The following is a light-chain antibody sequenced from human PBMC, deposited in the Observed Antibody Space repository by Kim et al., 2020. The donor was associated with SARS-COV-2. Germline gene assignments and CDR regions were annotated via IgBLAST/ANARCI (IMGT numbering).Light chain of an antibody. J-gene: IGKJ1*01. CDR1: QTMPSTS. CDR3: QHYGSSLWT. V-gene: IGKV3-20*01. Sequence: SPGERATRSCRASQTMPSTSLGWYQQKPGQAPRLLIYGTSTRATGIPDRFSGSGSGTDFSLTISRLEADDFAVFYCQHYGSSLWTFGQGTKLEI. CDR2: GTS.